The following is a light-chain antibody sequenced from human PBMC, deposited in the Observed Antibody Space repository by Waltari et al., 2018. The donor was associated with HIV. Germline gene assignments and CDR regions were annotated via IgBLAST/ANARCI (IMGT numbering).Light chain of an antibody. V-gene: IGLV2-18*02. CDR1: SRDVGSFIR. CDR2: EVN. CDR3: SSYTTSSTVL. Sequence: SALTQPPSVSGSPGHSVPISCRGTSRDVGSFIRVSWYQPPPGTAPKLMIYEVNNRPSGVPDRFAGSKSCNTASLTISGLQPEDEADYYCSSYTTSSTVLFGGGTKLTVL. J-gene: IGLJ2*01.